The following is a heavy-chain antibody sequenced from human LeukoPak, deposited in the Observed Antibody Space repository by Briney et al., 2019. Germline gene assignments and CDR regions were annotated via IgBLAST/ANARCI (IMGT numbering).Heavy chain of an antibody. CDR1: GGSVSSTSDY. Sequence: SSETLSLTCTVSGGSVSSTSDYWGWIRQPPGKGLEWIGSISYSESTYYSPSLKSRVTMSVDTSTNQFSLKLSSVTAADTAVYYCARHSLYSYGHGLFDYWGQGTLVTVSS. J-gene: IGHJ4*02. D-gene: IGHD5-18*01. CDR3: ARHSLYSYGHGLFDY. CDR2: ISYSEST. V-gene: IGHV4-39*01.